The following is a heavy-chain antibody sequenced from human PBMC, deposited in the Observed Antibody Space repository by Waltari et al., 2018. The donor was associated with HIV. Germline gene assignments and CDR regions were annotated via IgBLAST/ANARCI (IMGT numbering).Heavy chain of an antibody. V-gene: IGHV3-30*14. CDR1: GFTFSSPA. CDR3: ARVRSTMGRFQGFDY. CDR2: IYNNNST. J-gene: IGHJ4*02. D-gene: IGHD1-26*01. Sequence: QVQLVESGGGVVQPGRSLSVSVVVSGFTFSSPAMHWVRQAPGKGLEWVSLIYNNNSTYYADSVKGRFTISRDNSKNTLYLQMNSLRAEDTAVYYCARVRSTMGRFQGFDYWGQGTLVTVSS.